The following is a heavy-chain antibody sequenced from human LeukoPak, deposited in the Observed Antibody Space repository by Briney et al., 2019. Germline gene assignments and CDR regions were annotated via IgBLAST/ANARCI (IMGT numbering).Heavy chain of an antibody. D-gene: IGHD6-13*01. CDR1: GFTFSSYS. V-gene: IGHV3-21*01. J-gene: IGHJ4*02. CDR3: ARVTGYRIEDYFDY. Sequence: GGSLRLSCAASGFTFSSYSMNWVRQAPGRGLEWVSSISSSSSYIYYTDSVKGRFTISRDNDKKSLYLQMNSLRAEDTAVYYCARVTGYRIEDYFDYWGQGTLVTVSS. CDR2: ISSSSSYI.